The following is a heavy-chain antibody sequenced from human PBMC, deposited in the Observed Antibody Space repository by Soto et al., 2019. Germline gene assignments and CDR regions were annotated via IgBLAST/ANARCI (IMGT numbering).Heavy chain of an antibody. J-gene: IGHJ3*01. V-gene: IGHV1-69*01. CDR1: GGTLNKHA. D-gene: IGHD6-19*01. CDR3: ARGGTSGWLKGAYDV. CDR2: IIPMFGIP. Sequence: QVQLVQSGAEVKKPGSSVKVSCRASGGTLNKHAITWVLLAPGLGREWLGGIIPMFGIPNYTQKFQCRVTITADDSTNTSHMELNSLTSDDTAVYYCARGGTSGWLKGAYDVWGQGTMVTVSS.